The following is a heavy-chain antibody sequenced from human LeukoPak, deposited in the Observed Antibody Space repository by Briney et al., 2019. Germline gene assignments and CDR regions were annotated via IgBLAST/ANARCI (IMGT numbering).Heavy chain of an antibody. CDR2: ISGSGGSI. J-gene: IGHJ4*02. V-gene: IGHV3-23*01. D-gene: IGHD4-17*01. CDR3: AKDPSPYGDYSY. CDR1: GFTFSSYA. Sequence: GGSLRLSCAASGFTFSSYAMSWVRQAPGKGLEWVSAISGSGGSIYYADSVKGRFTISRDNSKNTLYLQMNSLRAEDTAVYYCAKDPSPYGDYSYWGQGTLVTVSS.